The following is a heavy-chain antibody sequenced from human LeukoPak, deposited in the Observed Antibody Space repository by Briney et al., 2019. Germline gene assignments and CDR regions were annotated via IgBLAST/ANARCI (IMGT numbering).Heavy chain of an antibody. CDR1: GGSISSGSYY. J-gene: IGHJ5*02. Sequence: SETLSLTCTVSGGSISSGSYYWSWIRQPAGKGLEWIGRIYTSGSTNYNPSLKSRVTISVDTSKNQFSLKLSSVTAADTAVYYCARERRIDRHHPHNWFDPWGQGTLVTVSS. CDR2: IYTSGST. D-gene: IGHD1-14*01. CDR3: ARERRIDRHHPHNWFDP. V-gene: IGHV4-61*02.